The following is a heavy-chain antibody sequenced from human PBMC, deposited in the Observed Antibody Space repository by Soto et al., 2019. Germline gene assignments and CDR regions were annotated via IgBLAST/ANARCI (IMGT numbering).Heavy chain of an antibody. V-gene: IGHV4-31*03. CDR2: IYYTGST. J-gene: IGHJ6*03. CDR1: GGTTRSDVSY. D-gene: IGHD2-15*01. CDR3: ARGLCFFFSCYAYYYDYM. Sequence: KLSHTCTVTGGTTRSDVSYCSWIRQHQGKGLEWIGHIYYTGSTYYNPSLKSRISVSVDTSKNQFSLKVNSVTAADTAVYFCARGLCFFFSCYAYYYDYM.